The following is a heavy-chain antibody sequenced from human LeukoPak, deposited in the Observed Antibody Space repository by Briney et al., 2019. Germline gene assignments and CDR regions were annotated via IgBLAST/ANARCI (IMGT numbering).Heavy chain of an antibody. D-gene: IGHD3-9*01. V-gene: IGHV4-38-2*01. Sequence: PSETLSLTCAVSGYSISSGYYWGWIRQPPGKGLEWIGTIYHSGSTYYNPSLKSRVTISVDTSKTQFSLKLNSLTAADTAVYYCAKWGHYDILTGYYTSDYWGQGTLVTVSS. CDR1: GYSISSGYY. CDR3: AKWGHYDILTGYYTSDY. CDR2: IYHSGST. J-gene: IGHJ4*02.